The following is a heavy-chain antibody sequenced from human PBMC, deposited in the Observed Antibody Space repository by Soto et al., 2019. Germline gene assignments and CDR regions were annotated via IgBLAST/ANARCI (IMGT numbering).Heavy chain of an antibody. J-gene: IGHJ6*02. CDR1: GGSISSSSYY. CDR2: IYYSGST. D-gene: IGHD3-9*01. CDR3: ARHLPMFDIYFGMDV. Sequence: QLQLQESGPGLVKPSETLSLTCTVSGGSISSSSYYWGWIRQPPGKGLEWIGGIYYSGSTYYNPSLKSRVTISVDTSKNQFSLKLSSVTAADTAVYYCARHLPMFDIYFGMDVWGQGTTVTVSS. V-gene: IGHV4-39*01.